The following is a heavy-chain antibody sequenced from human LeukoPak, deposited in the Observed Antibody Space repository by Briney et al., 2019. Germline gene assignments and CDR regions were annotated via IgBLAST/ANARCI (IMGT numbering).Heavy chain of an antibody. J-gene: IGHJ5*02. V-gene: IGHV3-73*01. CDR2: IDRPAKSYAT. CDR1: GCTLSDSA. Sequence: AGGSLRLSCAASGCTLSDSAIHWVRQASGKGLEWVGLIDRPAKSYATAYGASVGGRFTISRDDSKNTAYLQMDSLKTEDTALYYCTRDRGTYNWLDPWGQGTLVTVSS. CDR3: TRDRGTYNWLDP. D-gene: IGHD1-26*01.